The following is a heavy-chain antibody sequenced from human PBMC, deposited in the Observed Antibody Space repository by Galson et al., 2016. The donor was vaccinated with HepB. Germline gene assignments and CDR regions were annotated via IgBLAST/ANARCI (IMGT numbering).Heavy chain of an antibody. D-gene: IGHD3-10*01. Sequence: SLRLSCAASGFNFDEFSMHWVRQAPGKGLEWVSGISGNSDDMGYADAVKGRLTISRDNSNNTLILQMHSLRVEDTAVYYCARDRLDGTMVYYHGMAVWGQGTTVTVSS. CDR2: ISGNSDDM. J-gene: IGHJ6*02. CDR1: GFNFDEFS. V-gene: IGHV3-9*01. CDR3: ARDRLDGTMVYYHGMAV.